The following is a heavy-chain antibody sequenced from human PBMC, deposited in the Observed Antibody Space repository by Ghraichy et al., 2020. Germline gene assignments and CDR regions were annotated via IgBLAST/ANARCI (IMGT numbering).Heavy chain of an antibody. V-gene: IGHV3-74*01. CDR1: GFTFDTYW. Sequence: GGSLRLSCAASGFTFDTYWMHWVRQAPGKGLVWVSHINSDGSNTKYADSVKGRFTISRDNAKNTLFLQMDSLRAEDTAVYYCPRVGGPWLVLVPLYYCGQRSLVTVSS. CDR2: INSDGSNT. J-gene: IGHJ4*02. D-gene: IGHD6-19*01. CDR3: PRVGGPWLVLVPLYY.